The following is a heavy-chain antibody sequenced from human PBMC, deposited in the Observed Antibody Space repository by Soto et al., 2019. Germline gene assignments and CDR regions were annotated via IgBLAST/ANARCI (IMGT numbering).Heavy chain of an antibody. D-gene: IGHD1-20*01. CDR2: ISGSGACT. Sequence: GGSLRLSCAASGFTFSSYAMSWVRQAPGKGLEWVSAISGSGACTYYADSVKGRFTISRDNSRNTLYLQMNSLRAEDTAVYYCAKSLHYNCSHLDYWGQGTLVTVSS. CDR3: AKSLHYNCSHLDY. V-gene: IGHV3-23*01. CDR1: GFTFSSYA. J-gene: IGHJ4*02.